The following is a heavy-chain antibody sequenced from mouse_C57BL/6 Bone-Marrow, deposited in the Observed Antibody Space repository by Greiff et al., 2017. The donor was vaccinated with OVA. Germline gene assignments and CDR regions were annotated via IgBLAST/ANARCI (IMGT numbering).Heavy chain of an antibody. Sequence: EVQLVESGGGLVKPGGSLKLSCAASGFTFSSYAMSWVRQTPEKRLEWVATISDGGSYTYYPDNVKGRFTISRDNAKNNLYLQMSHLKSEDTAMYYCARDEIDYYGSSYDWYFDVWGTGTTVTVSS. CDR3: ARDEIDYYGSSYDWYFDV. CDR2: ISDGGSYT. CDR1: GFTFSSYA. V-gene: IGHV5-4*01. D-gene: IGHD1-1*01. J-gene: IGHJ1*03.